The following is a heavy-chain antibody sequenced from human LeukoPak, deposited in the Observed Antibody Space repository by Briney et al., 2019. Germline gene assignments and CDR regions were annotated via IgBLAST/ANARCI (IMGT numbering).Heavy chain of an antibody. J-gene: IGHJ4*02. V-gene: IGHV3-23*01. CDR2: ISGSGGST. CDR1: GFTFSSYA. D-gene: IGHD2-2*01. Sequence: PGGSLRLSCAASGFTFSSYAMSWVRQAPEKGLEWVSAISGSGGSTYYADSVKGRFTISRDNSKNTLYLQMNSLRAEDTAVYYCAKGVVVVPAAIDYWGQGTLVTVSS. CDR3: AKGVVVVPAAIDY.